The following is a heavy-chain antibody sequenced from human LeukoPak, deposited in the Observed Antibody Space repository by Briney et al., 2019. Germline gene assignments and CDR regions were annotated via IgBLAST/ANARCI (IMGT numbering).Heavy chain of an antibody. D-gene: IGHD2-21*02. V-gene: IGHV4-4*02. Sequence: SGTLSLTCGVSGGSITTTNWWSWVRPFPGEGLQWIGEVSLEGVRNYNPSLTSRVTMSLDRAKNLLSLNLNSVTAADTAVYYCARVGGHRARGHTYYYFDYWGQGTLVTVSS. CDR2: VSLEGVR. CDR1: GGSITTTNW. CDR3: ARVGGHRARGHTYYYFDY. J-gene: IGHJ4*02.